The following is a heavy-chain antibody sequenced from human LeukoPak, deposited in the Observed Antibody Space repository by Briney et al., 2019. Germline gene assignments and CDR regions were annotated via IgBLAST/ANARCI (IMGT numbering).Heavy chain of an antibody. V-gene: IGHV5-10-1*01. J-gene: IGHJ6*04. Sequence: GESLRISCKGSGYSFTSYWISWVRQMPGEGLEWMGRIDPSDSYTNYSPSFQGHVTISADKSISTAYLQWSSLKASDTAMYYCARQPMGWFGELYYYYYGMDVWGKGTTVTVSS. CDR2: IDPSDSYT. CDR1: GYSFTSYW. CDR3: ARQPMGWFGELYYYYYGMDV. D-gene: IGHD3-10*01.